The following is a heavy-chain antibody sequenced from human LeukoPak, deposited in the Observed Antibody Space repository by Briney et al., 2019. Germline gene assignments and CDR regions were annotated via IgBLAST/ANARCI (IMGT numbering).Heavy chain of an antibody. J-gene: IGHJ3*02. CDR3: ARLLGASDAFDI. D-gene: IGHD3-16*01. CDR1: GYTFTSYG. V-gene: IGHV1-3*01. Sequence: ASVKVSCKASGYTFTSYGISWVRQAPGQRLEWMGWINAGNGNTKYSQKFQGRVTITRDTSASTAYMELSSLRSEDTDVYYCARLLGASDAFDIWGQGTMVTVSS. CDR2: INAGNGNT.